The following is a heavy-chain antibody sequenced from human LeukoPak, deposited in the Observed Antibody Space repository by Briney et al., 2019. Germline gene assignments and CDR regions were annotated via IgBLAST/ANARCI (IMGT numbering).Heavy chain of an antibody. V-gene: IGHV3-7*01. CDR3: ARDLPVAAADF. CDR2: IKQDGSEK. J-gene: IGHJ4*02. CDR1: GFTLSGYW. D-gene: IGHD6-13*01. Sequence: GGSLRLSCAASGFTLSGYWMSWVRQAPGKGLEWVANIKQDGSEKYYVDSVKGRFTVSRDEAKNSLYLQMNSLRAEDTALYYCARDLPVAAADFWGQGTLVTVSS.